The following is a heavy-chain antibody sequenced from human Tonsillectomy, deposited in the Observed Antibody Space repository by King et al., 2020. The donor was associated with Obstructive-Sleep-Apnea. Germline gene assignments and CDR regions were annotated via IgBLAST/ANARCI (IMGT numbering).Heavy chain of an antibody. V-gene: IGHV3-33*01. CDR2: RWYDGSNK. D-gene: IGHD6-19*01. Sequence: VQMGESGGGGVQPGRGLRLGWAASGCTCSSYGMHWGRQAPGKGLEWGAVRWYDGSNKFYADSVKGRFTISRDNSKNTLFLQMNSLRAEDTAVYYCARDPYTSGWAYFDYWGQGTLVTVSS. CDR3: ARDPYTSGWAYFDY. CDR1: GCTCSSYG. J-gene: IGHJ4*02.